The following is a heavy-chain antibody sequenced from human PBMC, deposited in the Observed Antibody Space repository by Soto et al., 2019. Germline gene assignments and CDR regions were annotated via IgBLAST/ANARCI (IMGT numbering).Heavy chain of an antibody. CDR3: ARGRGRYSSGWSWFDP. D-gene: IGHD6-19*01. J-gene: IGHJ5*02. V-gene: IGHV4-4*01. CDR2: IFRSGST. CDR1: GGTIRSPDW. Sequence: QSLTCGVSGGTIRSPDWWTWVRQPPGKGLEWIGEIFRSGSTNYTPSLESRVTISVDKSKNQFSLTLTSVTAADTAVYFCARGRGRYSSGWSWFDPWGQGILVTVSS.